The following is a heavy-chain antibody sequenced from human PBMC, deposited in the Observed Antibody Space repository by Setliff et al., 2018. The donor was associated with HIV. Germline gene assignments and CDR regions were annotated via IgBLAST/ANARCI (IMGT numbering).Heavy chain of an antibody. CDR2: IYTSGST. Sequence: PSETLSLTCTVSGDSTSTYYWSWIRQPPGKGLEWIGYIYTSGSTNYNPSLKSRVTISKDTSKNHFSLKLTSVTAADTAVYYCARGLTRGGYYYYFYMDVWGKGTTVTVSS. CDR1: GDSTSTYY. D-gene: IGHD7-27*01. J-gene: IGHJ6*03. CDR3: ARGLTRGGYYYYFYMDV. V-gene: IGHV4-4*08.